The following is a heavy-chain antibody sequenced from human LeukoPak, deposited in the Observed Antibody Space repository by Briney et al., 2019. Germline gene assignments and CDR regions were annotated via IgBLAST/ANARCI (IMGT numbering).Heavy chain of an antibody. CDR3: ARGGHSMIVAFDI. D-gene: IGHD3-22*01. V-gene: IGHV3-53*01. CDR1: GFIVNTNY. J-gene: IGHJ3*02. Sequence: GGSLRLSCAASGFIVNTNYMTWVRQAPGKGLEWVSLLFGGGTAYYADSVKGRFTIPRDISKNTLYLQMNSLRVEDTAVYYCARGGHSMIVAFDIWGQGTMVTVSS. CDR2: LFGGGTA.